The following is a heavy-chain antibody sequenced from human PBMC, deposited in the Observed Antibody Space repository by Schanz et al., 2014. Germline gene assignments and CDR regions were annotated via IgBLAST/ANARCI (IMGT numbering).Heavy chain of an antibody. J-gene: IGHJ3*02. CDR2: ISHDGYST. CDR3: AKGRFGELSAFDI. V-gene: IGHV3-23*01. CDR1: GFSFSTYW. D-gene: IGHD3-10*01. Sequence: EVQLLESGGGLVQPGGSLRLSCAASGFSFSTYWMSWVRQAPGKGLEYVSAISHDGYSTYYADSVKGRFTISRDNSKNTLYLQMNSLRAEDTAVYYCAKGRFGELSAFDIWGQGTMVTVSS.